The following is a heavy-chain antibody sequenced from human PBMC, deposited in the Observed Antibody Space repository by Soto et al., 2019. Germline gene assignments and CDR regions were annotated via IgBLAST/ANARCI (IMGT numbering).Heavy chain of an antibody. V-gene: IGHV1-3*01. CDR3: ARDYYGSGSYYGIDY. J-gene: IGHJ4*02. D-gene: IGHD3-10*01. CDR1: GYTFTSYA. CDR2: INAGNGNT. Sequence: QVQLVQSGAEVKKPGASVKVSCKASGYTFTSYAMHWVRQAPGQRLEWMGWINAGNGNTKYSQKFQGRVTITRDTSASTAYMELSSLRSEDTAVYYCARDYYGSGSYYGIDYWGQGTLVTVSS.